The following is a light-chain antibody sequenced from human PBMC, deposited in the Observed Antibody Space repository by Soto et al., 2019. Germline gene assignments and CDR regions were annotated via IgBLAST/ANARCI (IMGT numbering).Light chain of an antibody. CDR1: QSISTF. Sequence: DIQMTQSPSSLSASVGDRVTITCRASQSISTFLNWYQQKPGKAPKLLIYGASNLESGVPSTFSGSGSGTEFTLTISSLQPEEFATNYCQHCFSTPLLTFGGGTKVEIK. V-gene: IGKV1-39*01. J-gene: IGKJ4*01. CDR2: GAS. CDR3: QHCFSTPLLT.